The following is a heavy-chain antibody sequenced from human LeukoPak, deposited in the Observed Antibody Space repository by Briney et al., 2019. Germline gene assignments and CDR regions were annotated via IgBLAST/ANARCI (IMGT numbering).Heavy chain of an antibody. CDR3: ATGGPAYGMDV. Sequence: GGSLRLSCAASGFTFSDYYMSWIRQAPGKGLEWVSYISSSSSYTNYADSVKGRFTISRDNAKNSLYLQMNSLRAEDTAVHYCATGGPAYGMDVWGQGTTVTVSS. CDR2: ISSSSSYT. CDR1: GFTFSDYY. J-gene: IGHJ6*02. D-gene: IGHD1-14*01. V-gene: IGHV3-11*06.